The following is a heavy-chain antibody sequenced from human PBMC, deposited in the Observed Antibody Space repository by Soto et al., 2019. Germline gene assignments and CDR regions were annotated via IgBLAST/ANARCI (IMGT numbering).Heavy chain of an antibody. V-gene: IGHV1-69*02. CDR3: ASTIVVVPAAMWPFDY. CDR1: GGTFSSYT. J-gene: IGHJ4*02. D-gene: IGHD2-2*01. Sequence: QVQLVQSGAEVKKPGSSVKVSCKASGGTFSSYTISWVRQAPGQGLEWMGRIIPILGIANYAQKFQGRVTITAAKSTSTPYLELSSLRSEDTAVYYCASTIVVVPAAMWPFDYWGQGTLVTVSS. CDR2: IIPILGIA.